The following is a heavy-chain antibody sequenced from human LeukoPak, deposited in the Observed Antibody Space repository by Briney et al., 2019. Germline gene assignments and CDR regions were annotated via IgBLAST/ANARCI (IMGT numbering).Heavy chain of an antibody. V-gene: IGHV1-69*04. Sequence: ASVKVSCKASGGTFSSYAISWVRQAPGQGLEWMGRIIPILGIANYAQKFQGRVTITADKSTSTAYMELSSLRSEDTAVYYCARGGPTYCSSTSCYRGGYFDYWGQGTLVTVSS. J-gene: IGHJ4*02. D-gene: IGHD2-2*01. CDR2: IIPILGIA. CDR3: ARGGPTYCSSTSCYRGGYFDY. CDR1: GGTFSSYA.